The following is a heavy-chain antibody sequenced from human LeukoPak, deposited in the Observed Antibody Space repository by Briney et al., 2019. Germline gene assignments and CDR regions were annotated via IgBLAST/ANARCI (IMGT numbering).Heavy chain of an antibody. J-gene: IGHJ4*02. CDR2: IYTSGST. CDR1: GGSISSYY. CDR3: ARENYDILTGYYTFDY. Sequence: SETLFLTCTVSGGSISSYYWSWIRQPAGKGLEWIGRIYTSGSTNYNPSLKSRVTMSVDTSKNQFSLKLSSVTAADTAVYYCARENYDILTGYYTFDYWGQGTLVTVSS. V-gene: IGHV4-4*07. D-gene: IGHD3-9*01.